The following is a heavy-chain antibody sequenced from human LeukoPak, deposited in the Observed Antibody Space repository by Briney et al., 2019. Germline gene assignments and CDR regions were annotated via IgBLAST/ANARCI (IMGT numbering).Heavy chain of an antibody. J-gene: IGHJ4*02. D-gene: IGHD3-10*01. CDR3: ARGELFYYFDY. V-gene: IGHV3-33*01. CDR1: GFTFSSYG. CDR2: IWYDGSNK. Sequence: GGSLRLSCAASGFTFSSYGMHWVRQAPGKGLEWVAVIWYDGSNKYYADSVKGRFTISRDNSKNTLYLQMNSLRAEDTAVYYCARGELFYYFDYWGQGTLVTVSS.